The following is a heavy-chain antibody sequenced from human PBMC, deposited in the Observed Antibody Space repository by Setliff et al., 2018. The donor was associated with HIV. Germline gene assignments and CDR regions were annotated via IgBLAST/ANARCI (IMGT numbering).Heavy chain of an antibody. CDR2: IWHDGSNQ. CDR1: GFTFNDYA. J-gene: IGHJ4*02. V-gene: IGHV3-33*06. CDR3: AKGASLVPRRPHFCYFDY. D-gene: IGHD3-16*02. Sequence: GGSLRLSCAASGFTFNDYAMHWVRQAPGKGLEWVAVIWHDGSNQYYADSVKGRFTISRDNSKNTLYLQMNRVRADDTAIYYCAKGASLVPRRPHFCYFDYWDQGALVTVSS.